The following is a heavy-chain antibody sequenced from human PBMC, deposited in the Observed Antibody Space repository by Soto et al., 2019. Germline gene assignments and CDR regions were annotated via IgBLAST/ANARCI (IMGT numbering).Heavy chain of an antibody. CDR3: ARDSSRVQGPSTGWFDP. V-gene: IGHV1-3*01. J-gene: IGHJ5*02. D-gene: IGHD1-1*01. Sequence: QVQLVQSGAEVKKPGASVKISCKASGYTFTDSGIHWARRAPGQRLEWMGWMNAGNGNTKYSQKFQGRVTLTRDTSAGTAIMELSRLGSEDTALYYCARDSSRVQGPSTGWFDPWGQGTVVTVSS. CDR1: GYTFTDSG. CDR2: MNAGNGNT.